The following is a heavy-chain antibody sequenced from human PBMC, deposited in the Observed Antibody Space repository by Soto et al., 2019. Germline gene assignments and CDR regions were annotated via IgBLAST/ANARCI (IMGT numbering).Heavy chain of an antibody. CDR2: IFPGDSDT. CDR1: GYNFANFW. CDR3: AAGYSTGLDAFDI. J-gene: IGHJ3*02. V-gene: IGHV5-51*01. Sequence: PGKSRKISCKGSGYNFANFWIGWVRQMPGKGLEWMGMIFPGDSDTKNSPSLEGQITMSVDKSDSSAYLQWRSLKASDTAIYYCAAGYSTGLDAFDIWGQGTMVTVSS. D-gene: IGHD2-8*02.